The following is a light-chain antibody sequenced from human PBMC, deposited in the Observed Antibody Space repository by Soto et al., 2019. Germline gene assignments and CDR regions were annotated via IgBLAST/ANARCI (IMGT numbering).Light chain of an antibody. CDR1: SGHSTYI. Sequence: QLVLTQSSSASASLGSSVKLTCTLSSGHSTYIIAWHQQQPGKAPRYLMKLEGSGGYNKGSGVPDRFSGSSSGADRYLTISNLQFEDEADYYRDAWDSNPQVFGGGTKLTVL. J-gene: IGLJ2*01. CDR2: LEGSGGY. CDR3: DAWDSNPQV. V-gene: IGLV4-60*02.